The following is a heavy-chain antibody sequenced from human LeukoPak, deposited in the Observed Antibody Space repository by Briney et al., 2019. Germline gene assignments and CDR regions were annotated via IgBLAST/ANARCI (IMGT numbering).Heavy chain of an antibody. D-gene: IGHD2-21*02. J-gene: IGHJ4*02. Sequence: PGGSLRLSCAASGFTFSSYSMNWVRQAPGKGLEWVSSISSSSSYIYYADSVKGRFTISRDNAKNSLYLQMNSLRAEDTAVYYCARTYCGGDCYSGRGYFDYWGQGTLVTVSS. CDR1: GFTFSSYS. CDR2: ISSSSSYI. CDR3: ARTYCGGDCYSGRGYFDY. V-gene: IGHV3-21*04.